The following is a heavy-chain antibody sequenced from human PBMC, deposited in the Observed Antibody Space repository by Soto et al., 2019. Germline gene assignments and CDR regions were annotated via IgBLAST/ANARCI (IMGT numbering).Heavy chain of an antibody. V-gene: IGHV3-73*02. D-gene: IGHD2-21*02. CDR3: TSCQKCGGDLSGDY. J-gene: IGHJ4*02. CDR1: GFTFSGSA. Sequence: EVQLVESGGGLVQPGGSLKLSCAASGFTFSGSAMHWVRQASGKGLEWVGRIRSKANNYATAYAASVKGRFTISRDDSKNTAYLQMNSLTTDDTAVYYCTSCQKCGGDLSGDYWGQGTLVTVSS. CDR2: IRSKANNYAT.